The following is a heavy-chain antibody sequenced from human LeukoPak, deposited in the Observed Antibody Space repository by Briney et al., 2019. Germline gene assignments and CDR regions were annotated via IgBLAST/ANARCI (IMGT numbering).Heavy chain of an antibody. D-gene: IGHD6-6*01. CDR2: ISGGGGST. CDR3: ARDSSHYLGSSDY. J-gene: IGHJ4*02. V-gene: IGHV3-23*01. Sequence: GGSLRLSCAASGFTFSSYAMNWVRQAPGKGLEWVSTISGGGGSTYYAHSVKGRFTISRDNSKNTLYLQMNSLRAEDTAVYYCARDSSHYLGSSDYWGQGTLVTVSS. CDR1: GFTFSSYA.